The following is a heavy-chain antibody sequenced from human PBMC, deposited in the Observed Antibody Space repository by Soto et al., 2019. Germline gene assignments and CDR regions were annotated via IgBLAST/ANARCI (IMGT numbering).Heavy chain of an antibody. V-gene: IGHV4-59*01. D-gene: IGHD3-3*01. Sequence: SETLSLTCTVSGGSISSYYWSWIRQPPGKGLEWIGYIYYSGSTNYNPSLKSRVTISVDTSKNQFSLKLSSVTAADTAVYYCARELEWYDYYYMDVWGKGTKVTVSS. CDR1: GGSISSYY. CDR2: IYYSGST. CDR3: ARELEWYDYYYMDV. J-gene: IGHJ6*03.